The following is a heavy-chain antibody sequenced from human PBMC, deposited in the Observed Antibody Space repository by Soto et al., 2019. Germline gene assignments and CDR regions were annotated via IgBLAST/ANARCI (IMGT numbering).Heavy chain of an antibody. CDR3: AKATAILGWFDP. D-gene: IGHD2-21*02. Sequence: GESLKISCAASGFTFSDYAMNWIRQAPGKGPEWVSGISDSGGSTNYADSVKGRFTISRDNPKNTLFLQMNSLRAEDTAVYYCAKATAILGWFDPWGQGTLVTVSS. V-gene: IGHV3-23*01. CDR1: GFTFSDYA. CDR2: ISDSGGST. J-gene: IGHJ5*02.